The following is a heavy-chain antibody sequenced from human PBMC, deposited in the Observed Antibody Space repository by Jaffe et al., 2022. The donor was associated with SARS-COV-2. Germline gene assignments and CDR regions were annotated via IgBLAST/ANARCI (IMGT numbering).Heavy chain of an antibody. J-gene: IGHJ5*02. CDR1: GYTFTSYA. CDR2: INAGNGNT. V-gene: IGHV1-3*01. Sequence: QVQLVQSGAEVKKPGASVKVSCKASGYTFTSYAMHWVRQAPGQRLEWMGWINAGNGNTKYSQKFQGRVTITRDTSASTAYMELSSLRSEDTAVYYCARGGPWIQMYNWFDPWGQGTLVTVSS. D-gene: IGHD5-18*01. CDR3: ARGGPWIQMYNWFDP.